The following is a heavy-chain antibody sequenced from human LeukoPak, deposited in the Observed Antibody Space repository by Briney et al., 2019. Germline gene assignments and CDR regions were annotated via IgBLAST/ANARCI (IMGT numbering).Heavy chain of an antibody. V-gene: IGHV3-66*03. Sequence: GGSLRLSCAVSGVRVSDYYLSWVRQAPGPGLERVGLMRVSGEAFYANIPRGRFAISSNESENTLYLQMNSLRVEDTAVYFCARDRAANQDWVEFDPWGQGTPVIVSS. CDR2: MRVSGEA. CDR3: ARDRAANQDWVEFDP. CDR1: GVRVSDYY. D-gene: IGHD3/OR15-3a*01. J-gene: IGHJ5*02.